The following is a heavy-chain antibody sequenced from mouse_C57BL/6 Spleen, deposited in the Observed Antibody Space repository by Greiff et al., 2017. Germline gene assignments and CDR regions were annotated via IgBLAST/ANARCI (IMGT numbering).Heavy chain of an antibody. CDR2: ISDGGSYT. V-gene: IGHV5-4*01. CDR1: GFTFRSYA. J-gene: IGHJ2*01. Sequence: EVTLMASGGGLVPPGGSLQLSCAASGFTFRSYAMSWVRQTPEKRLEWVATISDGGSYTYYPDHVTGRFTISRDNAKNNLYLQMSHLKSEDTAMYYCAREEGKGYFDYWGQGTTLTVSS. CDR3: AREEGKGYFDY.